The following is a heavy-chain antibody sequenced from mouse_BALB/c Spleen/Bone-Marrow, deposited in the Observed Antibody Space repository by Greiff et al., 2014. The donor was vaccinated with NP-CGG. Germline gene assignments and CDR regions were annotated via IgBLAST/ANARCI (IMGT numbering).Heavy chain of an antibody. CDR2: IDPSDSET. CDR3: TRALGDVYHYAMDY. J-gene: IGHJ4*01. CDR1: GYTFTSYW. V-gene: IGHV1-74*01. Sequence: QVQLQQSGAELVKPGAPVKLSCKASGYTFTSYWMNWVKQRPGRGLEWIGRIDPSDSETHYNQKFKDRATLTVDKSSSTAYIQLSSLTSEDSAVYYCTRALGDVYHYAMDYWGQGTSVTVSS.